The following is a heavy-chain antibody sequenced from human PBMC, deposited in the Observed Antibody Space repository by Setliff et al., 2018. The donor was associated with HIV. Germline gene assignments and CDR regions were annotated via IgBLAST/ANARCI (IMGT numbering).Heavy chain of an antibody. CDR1: GYTFTNNV. J-gene: IGHJ4*02. Sequence: ASVKVSCKASGYTFTNNVIHWVRQAPGQRLEWMGWIHAGSGDTQYSQKFQGRVTITSDTSAATVYMELSSLTSEDTAVYYCARDDVSAPGSYQDYWGQGTLVTVSS. V-gene: IGHV1-3*01. CDR2: IHAGSGDT. D-gene: IGHD6-13*01. CDR3: ARDDVSAPGSYQDY.